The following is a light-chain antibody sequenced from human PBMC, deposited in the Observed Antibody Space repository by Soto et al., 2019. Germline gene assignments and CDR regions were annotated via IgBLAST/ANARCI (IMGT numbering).Light chain of an antibody. J-gene: IGKJ2*01. V-gene: IGKV1-6*01. CDR1: QDIRKD. CDR2: CAS. Sequence: AIQMTQSPSSLSASLGDRVTSXXRASQDIRKDLAWYQQKPGKAPQIXSYCASTLQTGGASRFSGSGAATDFTLTISSLQPEDSAAYYCLQDYNDPFTFGQGTKVDI. CDR3: LQDYNDPFT.